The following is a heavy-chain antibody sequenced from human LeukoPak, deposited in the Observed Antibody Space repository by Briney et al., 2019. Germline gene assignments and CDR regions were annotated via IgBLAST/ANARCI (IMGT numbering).Heavy chain of an antibody. D-gene: IGHD2-15*01. CDR3: ARDRCSGGSCYSSACYYGMDV. V-gene: IGHV1-69*01. CDR2: IIPIFGTA. Sequence: SSVKVSCKASGGTFSSYAISWVRQAPGQGLEWMGGIIPIFGTANYAQKFQGRVTITADESTSTAYMELSSLRSEDTAVYYCARDRCSGGSCYSSACYYGMDVWGKGTTVTVSS. CDR1: GGTFSSYA. J-gene: IGHJ6*04.